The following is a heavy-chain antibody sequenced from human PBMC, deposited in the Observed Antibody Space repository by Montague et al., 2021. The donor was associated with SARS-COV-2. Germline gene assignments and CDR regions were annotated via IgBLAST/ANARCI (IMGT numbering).Heavy chain of an antibody. V-gene: IGHV4-38-2*02. CDR2: ICHSGSS. J-gene: IGHJ6*02. CDR1: GYSISSGYC. Sequence: SETLSLTCTVSGYSISSGYCWGWIRQPPGKGLEWIGSICHSGSSPNNPSFKTRVAMSLDTSKNQFSLRLSSVTAADTAVYYCARDSMVRASKPSGSTYYYYYGMDVWGQGTTVTVSS. CDR3: ARDSMVRASKPSGSTYYYYYGMDV. D-gene: IGHD3-10*01.